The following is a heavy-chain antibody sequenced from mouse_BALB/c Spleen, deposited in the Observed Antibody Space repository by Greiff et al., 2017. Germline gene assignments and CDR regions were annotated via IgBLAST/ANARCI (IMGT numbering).Heavy chain of an antibody. CDR3: ARSRITTVVAKAMDY. V-gene: IGHV1-7*01. Sequence: QVQLQQSGAELAKPGASVKMSCKASGYTFTSYWMHWVKQRPGQGLEWIGYINPSTGYTEYNQKFKDKATLTADKSSSTAYMQLSSLTSEDSAVYYCARSRITTVVAKAMDYWGQGTSVTVSS. D-gene: IGHD1-1*01. CDR2: INPSTGYT. CDR1: GYTFTSYW. J-gene: IGHJ4*01.